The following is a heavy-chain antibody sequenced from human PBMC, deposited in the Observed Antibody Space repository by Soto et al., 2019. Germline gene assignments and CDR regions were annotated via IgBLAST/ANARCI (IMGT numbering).Heavy chain of an antibody. CDR1: GYTFTSYY. V-gene: IGHV1-46*01. CDR3: ARGRRRDLGEFDY. Sequence: GASVKASCKASGYTFTSYYLHWVRQAPGQGLEWMGIINPSAGSTSYAQKFQGRVTMTRDASTSTVYIELSSLRSEDTAVYYCARGRRRDLGEFDYWGQGTLVTVSS. CDR2: INPSAGST. J-gene: IGHJ4*02.